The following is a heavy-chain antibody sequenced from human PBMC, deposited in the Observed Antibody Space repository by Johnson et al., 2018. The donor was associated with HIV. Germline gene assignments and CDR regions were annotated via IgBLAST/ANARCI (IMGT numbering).Heavy chain of an antibody. CDR3: ARESPGYAFDI. CDR1: GFTFSSYG. V-gene: IGHV3-13*01. D-gene: IGHD1-1*01. Sequence: MLLVESGGGVVQPGGSLRLSCAASGFTFSSYGMHWVRQGTGKGLEWVSAIGTAGDTYYPGSVKGRFTISRENAKNSLYLQMNSLRAGDTAVYYCARESPGYAFDIWGQGTMVTVSS. J-gene: IGHJ3*02. CDR2: IGTAGDT.